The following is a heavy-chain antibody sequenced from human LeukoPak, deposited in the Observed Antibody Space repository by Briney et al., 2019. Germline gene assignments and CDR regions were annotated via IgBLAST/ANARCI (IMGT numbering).Heavy chain of an antibody. V-gene: IGHV4-34*01. Sequence: PSETLSLTCAVYGGSFSGYYWSWIRQPPGKGLEWIGEINHSGSTNYNPSLKSRVTISVDTSKNQFSLKLSSVTAADTAVYYCARVTRRYYDFWSGYYTSPYYMDVWGKGTTVTVSS. D-gene: IGHD3-3*01. CDR1: GGSFSGYY. J-gene: IGHJ6*03. CDR2: INHSGST. CDR3: ARVTRRYYDFWSGYYTSPYYMDV.